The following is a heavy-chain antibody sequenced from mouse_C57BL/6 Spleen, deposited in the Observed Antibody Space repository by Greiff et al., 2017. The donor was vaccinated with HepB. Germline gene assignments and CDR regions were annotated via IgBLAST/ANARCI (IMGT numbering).Heavy chain of an antibody. V-gene: IGHV1-50*01. J-gene: IGHJ4*01. CDR2: IDPSDSYT. D-gene: IGHD2-3*01. CDR1: GYTFTSYW. Sequence: QVQLKQPGAELVKPGASVKLSCKASGYTFTSYWMQWVKQRPGQGLEWIGEIDPSDSYTNYNQKFKGKATLTVDTSSSTAYMQLSSLTSEDSAVYYCASYEGYYAMDYWGQGTSVTVSS. CDR3: ASYEGYYAMDY.